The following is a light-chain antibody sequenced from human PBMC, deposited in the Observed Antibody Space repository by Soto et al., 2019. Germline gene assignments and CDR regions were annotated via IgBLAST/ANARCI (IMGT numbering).Light chain of an antibody. J-gene: IGKJ5*01. V-gene: IGKV3-20*01. Sequence: EIVLTQSPGTLSLSPGERATLSCRASQSVSSSYLAWYQQKPGQAPRLLIYGASNRATGIPDRFSGSGSGTEFNLTISSLQSEDFAVYYCQQYNNWPPITFGQGTRREI. CDR1: QSVSSSY. CDR3: QQYNNWPPIT. CDR2: GAS.